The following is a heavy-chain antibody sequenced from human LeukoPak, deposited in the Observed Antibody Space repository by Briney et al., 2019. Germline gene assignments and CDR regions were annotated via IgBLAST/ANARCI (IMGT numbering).Heavy chain of an antibody. D-gene: IGHD5-24*01. CDR2: IWYDGSNK. Sequence: AGGSLRLSCAASGFTFSSYGMHWVRQAPGKGLEWVAVIWYDGSNKYYADSVKGRFTISRDNSKNTLYLQMNSLRAEDTAVYYCARAGTWLQLEYAFDIWGQGTMVTVSS. J-gene: IGHJ3*02. CDR1: GFTFSSYG. V-gene: IGHV3-33*01. CDR3: ARAGTWLQLEYAFDI.